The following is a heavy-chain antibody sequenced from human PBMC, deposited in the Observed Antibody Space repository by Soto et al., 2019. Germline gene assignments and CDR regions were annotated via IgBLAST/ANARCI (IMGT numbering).Heavy chain of an antibody. D-gene: IGHD4-17*01. Sequence: GRSLRLSCAASGFTFSDYYMSWIRQAPGKGLEWVSYISSTSSTIYYADSVRGRFTISRDNAKNSLFLQMNSLRAEDTAVYYCAGYYGATYFRHWGLGTLVTVSS. V-gene: IGHV3-11*01. J-gene: IGHJ1*01. CDR2: ISSTSSTI. CDR3: AGYYGATYFRH. CDR1: GFTFSDYY.